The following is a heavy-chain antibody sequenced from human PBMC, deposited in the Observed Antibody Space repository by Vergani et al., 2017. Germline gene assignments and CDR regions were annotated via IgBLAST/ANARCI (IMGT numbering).Heavy chain of an antibody. CDR1: GFTFGDYA. D-gene: IGHD3-16*01. CDR3: AKDPGGLYYYYGMDV. J-gene: IGHJ6*02. CDR2: ISGSGGST. Sequence: EVQLVESGGGLVQPGRSLRLSCTASGFTFGDYAMSWFRQAPGKGLEWVSAISGSGGSTYYADSVKGRFTISRDNSKNTLYLQMNSLRAEDTAVYYCAKDPGGLYYYYGMDVWGQGTTVTVSS. V-gene: IGHV3-23*04.